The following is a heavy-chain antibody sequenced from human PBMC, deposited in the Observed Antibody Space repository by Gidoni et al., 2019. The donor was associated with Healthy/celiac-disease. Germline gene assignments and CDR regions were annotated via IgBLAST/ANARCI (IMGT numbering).Heavy chain of an antibody. Sequence: QVQLQESGPGLVKPSQTLSLTCTVSGGSISSGSYYWSWIRQPAGKGLEWIGRSYTSGSTNYNPSLKSRVTISVDTSKNQFSLKLSSVTAADTAVYYCATDGGWGWFDPWGQGTLVTVSS. V-gene: IGHV4-61*02. CDR3: ATDGGWGWFDP. CDR2: SYTSGST. CDR1: GGSISSGSYY. D-gene: IGHD4-17*01. J-gene: IGHJ5*02.